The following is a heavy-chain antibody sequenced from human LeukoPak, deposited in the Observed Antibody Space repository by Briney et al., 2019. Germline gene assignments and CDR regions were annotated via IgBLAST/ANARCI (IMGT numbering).Heavy chain of an antibody. D-gene: IGHD5-18*01. CDR2: ISGSGGST. Sequence: GGSLRLSCAASGFTFSSYAMSWVRQAPGKGLEWVSAISGSGGSTYYADSVKGRFTISRDNSKNTLYLQMNSLRAEDTAVYYCSKAGVVVDTTMPKPFLDNWGQGTLVTVSS. V-gene: IGHV3-23*01. CDR1: GFTFSSYA. CDR3: SKAGVVVDTTMPKPFLDN. J-gene: IGHJ4*02.